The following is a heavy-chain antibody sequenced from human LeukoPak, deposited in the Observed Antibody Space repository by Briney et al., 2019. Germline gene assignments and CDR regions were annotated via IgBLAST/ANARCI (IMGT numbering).Heavy chain of an antibody. J-gene: IGHJ3*02. Sequence: GGSLRLSCTASGFTFKIYWMSWVRQAPGKGLEWVANIKQDGSEKYYVDSVKGRFTISRDNSKNTLYLQMNSLRAEDTAVYYCARKVPAATAIYAFDIWGQGTMVTVSS. V-gene: IGHV3-7*03. CDR1: GFTFKIYW. D-gene: IGHD2-2*01. CDR2: IKQDGSEK. CDR3: ARKVPAATAIYAFDI.